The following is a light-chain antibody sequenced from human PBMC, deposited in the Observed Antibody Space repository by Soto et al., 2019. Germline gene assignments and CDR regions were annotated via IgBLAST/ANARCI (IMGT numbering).Light chain of an antibody. Sequence: QSALTQPASVSGSPGQSITISCTGTSSDVGSYNYVSWYQQHPGKAPKLMIYEVSDRPSGISSRFSGSESGNTASLTISGLQTEDEADYYCSSYTCSSTLFGTGTKVTVL. V-gene: IGLV2-14*01. CDR3: SSYTCSSTL. CDR1: SSDVGSYNY. J-gene: IGLJ1*01. CDR2: EVS.